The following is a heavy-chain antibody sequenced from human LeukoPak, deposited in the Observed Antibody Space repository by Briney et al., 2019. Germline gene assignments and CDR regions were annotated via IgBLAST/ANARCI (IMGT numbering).Heavy chain of an antibody. J-gene: IGHJ4*02. V-gene: IGHV4-4*07. Sequence: SETLSLTCSVPRASVSTYHWSWIRQAAGKGREWIGRIHNSGTTNYNPSLKSRVTMSVDTSKNQFSLKLRSVTAADTAIYYCARDELYTYGYSYFENWGQGTLVAVSS. CDR2: IHNSGTT. CDR3: ARDELYTYGYSYFEN. CDR1: RASVSTYH. D-gene: IGHD5-18*01.